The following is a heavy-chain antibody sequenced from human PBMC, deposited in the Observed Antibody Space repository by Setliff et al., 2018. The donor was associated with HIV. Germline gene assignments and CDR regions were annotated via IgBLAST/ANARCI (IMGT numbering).Heavy chain of an antibody. V-gene: IGHV4-38-2*01. J-gene: IGHJ2*01. CDR1: GYSISSGYY. CDR3: ARHDGTNCGGDCYLLGYFDL. Sequence: SETLSLTCAVSGYSISSGYYWGWIRQPPGKGLEWIGAIYHSGSTYHNPSLKSRVTISVDTSKNQFSLKLSSVTAADTAVYYCARHDGTNCGGDCYLLGYFDLWGRGTLVTVSS. CDR2: IYHSGST. D-gene: IGHD2-21*02.